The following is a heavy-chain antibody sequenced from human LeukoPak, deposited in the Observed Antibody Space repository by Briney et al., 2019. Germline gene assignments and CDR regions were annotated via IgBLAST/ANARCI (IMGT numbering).Heavy chain of an antibody. Sequence: MXWXRQAPGXGGEWRGVINPSGGSTSYAQNFQGRVTMTRDTSTSTVYMELSSLRSEDTAVYYCARDDSYYYYYGMDVWGQGTTVTVPS. V-gene: IGHV1-46*01. CDR3: ARDDSYYYYYGMDV. J-gene: IGHJ6*02. D-gene: IGHD2-21*02. CDR2: INPSGGST.